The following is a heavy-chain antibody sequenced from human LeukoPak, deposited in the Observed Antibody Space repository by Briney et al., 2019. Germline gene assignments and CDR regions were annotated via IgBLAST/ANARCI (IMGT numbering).Heavy chain of an antibody. CDR1: GFSLSTSGLG. Sequence: SGPTLVNPTQTVTLTCTYAGFSLSTSGLGVGWIRQPPGMALEWLALIYWDADKRYNPSLRSRLTITKDTSKNQVVLTMTNMEAVDTATYYCARLQRTFGGHSRYYDSWGRGTLVTVSS. CDR2: IYWDADK. D-gene: IGHD4-23*01. CDR3: ARLQRTFGGHSRYYDS. J-gene: IGHJ5*01. V-gene: IGHV2-5*02.